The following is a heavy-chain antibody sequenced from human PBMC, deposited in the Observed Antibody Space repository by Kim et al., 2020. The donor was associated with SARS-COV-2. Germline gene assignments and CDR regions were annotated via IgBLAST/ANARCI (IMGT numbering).Heavy chain of an antibody. CDR2: ISWNSGSI. J-gene: IGHJ6*02. Sequence: GGSLRLSCAASGFTFDDYAMHWVRQAPGKGLEWVSGISWNSGSIGYADSVKGRFTISRDNAKNSLYLQMNSLRAEDTALYYCAKVPGYSSSWYNMDVWG. CDR3: AKVPGYSSSWYNMDV. CDR1: GFTFDDYA. V-gene: IGHV3-9*01. D-gene: IGHD6-13*01.